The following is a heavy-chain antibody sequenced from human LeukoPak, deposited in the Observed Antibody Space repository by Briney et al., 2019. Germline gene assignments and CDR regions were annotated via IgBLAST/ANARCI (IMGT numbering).Heavy chain of an antibody. Sequence: GGSLRLSCAAPGFTFSSYWMHWVRHAPGKGLVWVSRIISDGSSRSYADSVKGRFTISRDSAENTLYLQMDSLRAEDTAVYYCARGAGSYQGDWGQGTLVSVP. CDR3: ARGAGSYQGD. D-gene: IGHD3-10*01. CDR2: IISDGSSR. J-gene: IGHJ4*02. V-gene: IGHV3-74*01. CDR1: GFTFSSYW.